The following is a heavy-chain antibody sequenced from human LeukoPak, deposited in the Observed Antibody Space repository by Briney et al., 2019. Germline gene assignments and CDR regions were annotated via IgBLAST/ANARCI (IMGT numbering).Heavy chain of an antibody. CDR1: GFTFSSYA. CDR2: ISGSGGST. D-gene: IGHD3-10*01. CDR3: AKRVVTMVRGDDRIDY. V-gene: IGHV3-23*01. Sequence: PGRSLRLSCAASGFTFSSYAMSWVRQAPGKGLEWVSAISGSGGSTYYADSVKGRFTISRDNSKNTLYLQMNSLRAEDTAVYYCAKRVVTMVRGDDRIDYWGQGTLVTVSS. J-gene: IGHJ4*02.